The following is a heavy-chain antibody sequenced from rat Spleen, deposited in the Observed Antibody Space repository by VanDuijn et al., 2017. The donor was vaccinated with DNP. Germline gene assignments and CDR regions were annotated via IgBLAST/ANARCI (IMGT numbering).Heavy chain of an antibody. CDR3: APRTPFDY. J-gene: IGHJ2*01. Sequence: EVQLVESGGGLVQPGNSLKLSCVTSGFTFSTAWMYWYRQFPEKRLEWVARIKAKSNNYATDYTESVKGRFTISRDDSKSSIYLQMNNLKEEDTAIYYCAPRTPFDYWGQGVMVTVSS. CDR1: GFTFSTAW. D-gene: IGHD3-4*01. V-gene: IGHV6-6*01. CDR2: IKAKSNNYAT.